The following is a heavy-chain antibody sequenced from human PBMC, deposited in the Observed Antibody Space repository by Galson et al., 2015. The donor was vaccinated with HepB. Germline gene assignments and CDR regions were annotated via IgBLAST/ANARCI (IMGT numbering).Heavy chain of an antibody. V-gene: IGHV4-39*01. J-gene: IGHJ4*02. D-gene: IGHD6-19*01. CDR2: IYYSGST. Sequence: SETLSLTCTVSGGSISSSSYYWGWIRQHPGRGLEGIGSIYYSGSTSYNPSLKSRGTISVDTSKNHLSLKLSSVTAADTAVYYCARHHSSGWYYFDYWCQVTLVTVSS. CDR1: GGSISSSSYY. CDR3: ARHHSSGWYYFDY.